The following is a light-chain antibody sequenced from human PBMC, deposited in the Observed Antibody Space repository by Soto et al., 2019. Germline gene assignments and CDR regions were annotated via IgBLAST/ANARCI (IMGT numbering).Light chain of an antibody. CDR2: EGS. V-gene: IGLV2-23*01. CDR1: SSDVGSYNL. CDR3: CSYAGSYV. J-gene: IGLJ1*01. Sequence: QSALTQPASVSGSPGQSITISCTGTSSDVGSYNLVSWYQQHPGKAPKLMIYEGSKRPSGVSNRFSGSKSGNTASLTISGLQAEDEADYYCCSYAGSYVFGTGTKSLS.